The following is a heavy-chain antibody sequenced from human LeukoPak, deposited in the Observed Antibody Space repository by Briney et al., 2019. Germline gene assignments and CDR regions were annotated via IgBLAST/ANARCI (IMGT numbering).Heavy chain of an antibody. V-gene: IGHV4-30-2*01. J-gene: IGHJ4*02. CDR1: GDSVSSGGYY. Sequence: PSQTLSLTCTVSGDSVSSGGYYWTWIRQPPLKGLERIGAIYQSGYTYYNPSLKSRVTISVDRSKNQFSLKVRSVTAADTAVYYCARSPPLGVDYWGQGTRVTVSS. CDR3: ARSPPLGVDY. CDR2: IYQSGYT. D-gene: IGHD3-16*01.